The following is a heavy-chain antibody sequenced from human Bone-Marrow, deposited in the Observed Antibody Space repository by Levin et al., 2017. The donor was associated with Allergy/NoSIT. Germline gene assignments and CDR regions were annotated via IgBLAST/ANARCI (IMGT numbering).Heavy chain of an antibody. J-gene: IGHJ3*01. CDR3: ARDSRDFYDDTSYYDAIDV. CDR2: IYYNVRT. V-gene: IGHV4-31*03. Sequence: SETLSLTCTVSGYSITNGAFYWSWFRHRPGKGLEWIGYIYYNVRTSYNPSLKSRILISADASKNQFSLRLTSVTAADSAVYFCARDSRDFYDDTSYYDAIDVWGQGTMVTVTS. D-gene: IGHD3-22*01. CDR1: GYSITNGAFY.